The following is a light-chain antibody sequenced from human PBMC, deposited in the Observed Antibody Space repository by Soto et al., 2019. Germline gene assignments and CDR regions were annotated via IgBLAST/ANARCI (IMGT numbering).Light chain of an antibody. CDR3: QKYYNPL. CDR2: DAS. CDR1: PDISNY. J-gene: IGKJ3*01. Sequence: IRMTQSPSSLSASVGDRVTITCQASPDISNYLNWYQQKPGKAPKLLIYDASNLETGVPSRFSGSGSGSDFTFTISRLQAYDISKYYCQKYYNPLFGPGTKVDIK. V-gene: IGKV1-33*01.